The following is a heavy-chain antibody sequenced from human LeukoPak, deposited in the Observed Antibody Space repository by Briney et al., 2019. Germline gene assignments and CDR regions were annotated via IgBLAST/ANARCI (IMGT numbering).Heavy chain of an antibody. V-gene: IGHV3-23*01. CDR3: AKPYYYDSSGLRTLDN. CDR1: GFTFSSYA. J-gene: IGHJ4*02. CDR2: ISGSGGST. Sequence: GGSLRLSCAASGFTFSSYAMSWVRQAPGKGLEWVSAISGSGGSTYYADSVKGRFTISRDNSKNTLYLQMNSLRAEDTAVYYCAKPYYYDSSGLRTLDNWGQGTLVTVSS. D-gene: IGHD3-22*01.